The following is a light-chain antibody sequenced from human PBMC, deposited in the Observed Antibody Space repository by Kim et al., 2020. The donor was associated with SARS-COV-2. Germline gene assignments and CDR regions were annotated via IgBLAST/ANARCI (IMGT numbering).Light chain of an antibody. CDR3: QQYYIYWT. CDR1: QSVNTW. Sequence: SASVGDRVTITCRASQSVNTWLAWYQQKSGKAPKLLIYRASSLESGVPSRFSGSGSGTEFTLTINSLQPDDFATYYYQQYYIYWTFGQGTKVDIK. CDR2: RAS. V-gene: IGKV1-5*03. J-gene: IGKJ1*01.